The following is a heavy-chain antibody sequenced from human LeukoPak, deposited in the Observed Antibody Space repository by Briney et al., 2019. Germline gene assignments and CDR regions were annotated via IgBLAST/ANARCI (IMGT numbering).Heavy chain of an antibody. D-gene: IGHD3-16*01. CDR3: ARALRRGGSGDYFDY. CDR1: GGSISSGDYY. V-gene: IGHV4-31*03. CDR2: IYYSGST. J-gene: IGHJ4*02. Sequence: SETLSLTCTVSGGSISSGDYYWSWIRQHPGKGLEWIGYIYYSGSTYYNPSLKSRLTISVDTSKNQFSLKLSSVTAADTAVYYCARALRRGGSGDYFDYWGQGTLVTVSS.